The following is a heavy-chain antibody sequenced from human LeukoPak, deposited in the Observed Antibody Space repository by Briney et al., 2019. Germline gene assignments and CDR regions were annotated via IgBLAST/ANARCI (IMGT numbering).Heavy chain of an antibody. CDR2: IIPMLGTT. J-gene: IGHJ4*02. D-gene: IGHD5-18*01. Sequence: SVKVSCKASGGSFGTYDISWVRQAPGQGLEWMGGIIPMLGTTKYAQKFQGRVTITADKSTNTAFMELSSLKSDDTAVYFCARAGYIHQFDYWGQGTLVTVSS. CDR3: ARAGYIHQFDY. V-gene: IGHV1-69*06. CDR1: GGSFGTYD.